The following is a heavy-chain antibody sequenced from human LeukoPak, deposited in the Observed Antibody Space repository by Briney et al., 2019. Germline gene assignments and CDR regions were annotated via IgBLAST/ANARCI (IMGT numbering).Heavy chain of an antibody. Sequence: ASVKVSCKASGYTFTSYGISWVRQAPGQGLEWMGWMNPNSGNTGSAQKFQGRVTMTRNTSISTAYMELSSLRSEDTAVYYCARVYSSSWYDWFDPWGQGTLVTVSS. D-gene: IGHD6-13*01. CDR3: ARVYSSSWYDWFDP. V-gene: IGHV1-8*02. J-gene: IGHJ5*02. CDR1: GYTFTSYG. CDR2: MNPNSGNT.